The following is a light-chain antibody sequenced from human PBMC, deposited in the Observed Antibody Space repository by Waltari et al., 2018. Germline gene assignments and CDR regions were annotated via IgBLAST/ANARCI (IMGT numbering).Light chain of an antibody. CDR1: QSLVHSDGNTY. J-gene: IGKJ1*01. CDR3: IQETHWPRT. Sequence: QSLVHSDGNTYLNWIQHRPGKSPMRLFYNVSRRYSGVPDRFSCSVSFTDFTLKINIVEAEDVGVYYFIQETHWPRTFGQGTKVQIK. CDR2: NVS. V-gene: IGKV2-30*02.